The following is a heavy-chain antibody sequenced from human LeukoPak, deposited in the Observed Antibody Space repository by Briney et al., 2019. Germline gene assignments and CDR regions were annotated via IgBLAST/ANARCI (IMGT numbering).Heavy chain of an antibody. J-gene: IGHJ5*02. CDR3: AKCITVAGTSENNWFDP. CDR2: ISGSGGST. D-gene: IGHD6-19*01. CDR1: GFTFSSYA. V-gene: IGHV3-23*01. Sequence: GGSLRLSCAASGFTFSSYAMSWVRQAPEKGLEWVSAISGSGGSTYYADSVKGRFTISRDNSTNTLYLQMNSLRAEDTAVYYCAKCITVAGTSENNWFDPWGQGTLVTVSS.